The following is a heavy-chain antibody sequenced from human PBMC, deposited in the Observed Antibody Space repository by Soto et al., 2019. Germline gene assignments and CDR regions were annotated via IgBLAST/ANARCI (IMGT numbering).Heavy chain of an antibody. Sequence: QVQLQESGPGLVKPSQTLSLTCTVSGGSISSGGYYWSWIRQHPGKGLEWIGYIYYSGSTYDNPSLKSRVTISVDTSKNQCALKLSSVTAADTAVYYCASAYSSGWSAPYYFDYWGQGTLVTVS. V-gene: IGHV4-31*03. CDR3: ASAYSSGWSAPYYFDY. CDR1: GGSISSGGYY. D-gene: IGHD6-19*01. CDR2: IYYSGST. J-gene: IGHJ4*02.